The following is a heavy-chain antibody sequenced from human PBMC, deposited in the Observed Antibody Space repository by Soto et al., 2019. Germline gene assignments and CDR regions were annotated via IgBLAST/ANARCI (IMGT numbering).Heavy chain of an antibody. D-gene: IGHD2-2*02. CDR2: IYYSGST. Sequence: SETLSLTCAVSGGSISSSNWWSWVRQPPGKGLEWIGYIYYSGSTYYNPSLKSRVTISVDTSKNQFSLKLSSVTAADTAVYYCAVVPAAIGYFRFFDPWGQGTLVTVSS. CDR3: AVVPAAIGYFRFFDP. V-gene: IGHV4-30-4*01. J-gene: IGHJ5*02. CDR1: GGSISSSNW.